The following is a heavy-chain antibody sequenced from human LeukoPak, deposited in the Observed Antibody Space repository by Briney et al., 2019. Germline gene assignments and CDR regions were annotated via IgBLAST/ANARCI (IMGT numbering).Heavy chain of an antibody. D-gene: IGHD3-10*01. V-gene: IGHV1-2*02. J-gene: IGHJ5*01. CDR2: INPDRGGT. Sequence: ASVKVSCKASGYTFTGYYMHWVRQAPGQGLEWMGWINPDRGGTTYAQKFQSRVTMTRDTSITTVYMEVNRLTSDDTAVYYCARGFEYRWFDSWGQGTLVTVSS. CDR3: ARGFEYRWFDS. CDR1: GYTFTGYY.